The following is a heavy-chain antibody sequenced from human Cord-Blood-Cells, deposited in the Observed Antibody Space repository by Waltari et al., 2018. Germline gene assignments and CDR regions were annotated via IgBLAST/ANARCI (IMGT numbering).Heavy chain of an antibody. CDR1: GGSISSYY. V-gene: IGHV4-4*07. CDR3: ARDPTWSDAFDI. D-gene: IGHD2-8*02. CDR2: IYTSGST. J-gene: IGHJ3*02. Sequence: QVQLQESGPGLAKPSETLSLTGTVSGGSISSYYWSWLRQPAGKGLECIGRIYTSGSTNYNPSLKSRVTMSVDTSKNQFSLKLSSVTAADTAVYYCARDPTWSDAFDIWGQGTMVTVSS.